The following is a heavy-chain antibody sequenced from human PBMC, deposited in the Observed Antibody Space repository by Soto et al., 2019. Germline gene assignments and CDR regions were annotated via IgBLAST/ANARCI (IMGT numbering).Heavy chain of an antibody. Sequence: RASVKVSCKASGGTFSSYAISWVRQAPGQGLEWMGGIIPIFGTANYAQKFQGRVTITADESTSTAYMELSSLRSEDTAVYYCARDLDPYYYDSSGSGIFDYWGQGTLVTVSS. CDR3: ARDLDPYYYDSSGSGIFDY. CDR1: GGTFSSYA. V-gene: IGHV1-69*13. J-gene: IGHJ4*02. D-gene: IGHD3-22*01. CDR2: IIPIFGTA.